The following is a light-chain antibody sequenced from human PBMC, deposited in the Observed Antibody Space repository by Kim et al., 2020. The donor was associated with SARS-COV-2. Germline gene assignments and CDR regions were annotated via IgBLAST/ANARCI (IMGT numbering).Light chain of an antibody. CDR3: QQFIKSPFT. J-gene: IGKJ3*01. V-gene: IGKV3-20*01. CDR1: QSVGSSY. Sequence: EIVLTQSPGTLSLSPGERATLSCRASQSVGSSYLAWYQHKPGQPPRLLTNDASSRATGIPDRFSGSGSGTDFTLTISRLEPEDSAVYYCQQFIKSPFTFGPGTKVDIK. CDR2: DAS.